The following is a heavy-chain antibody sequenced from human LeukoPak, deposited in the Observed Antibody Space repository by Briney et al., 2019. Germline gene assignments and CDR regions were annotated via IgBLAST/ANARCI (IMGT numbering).Heavy chain of an antibody. D-gene: IGHD4-17*01. CDR3: TRGDTYGDTFFGY. V-gene: IGHV3-49*04. CDR2: IRSKAYGGTT. CDR1: GFTFGDYA. Sequence: GGSLRLSCTASGFTFGDYAMSWVRQAPGKGLEWVGFIRSKAYGGTTEYAASVKGTFTISRDDSKSIAYLQMHSLKTEDTAVYYCTRGDTYGDTFFGYWGQGTLVTVSS. J-gene: IGHJ4*02.